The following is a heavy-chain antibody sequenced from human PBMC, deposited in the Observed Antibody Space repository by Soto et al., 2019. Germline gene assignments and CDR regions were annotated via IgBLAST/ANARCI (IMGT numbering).Heavy chain of an antibody. J-gene: IGHJ3*02. CDR2: IYYRGST. Sequence: TLSLSCAVSGGSIISGGDYWSWIRQHPGKGLEWIGYIYYRGSTYYNPSLKSRVTISVDTSKNQFSLKLSSVTAADTAVYYCARKLTYYCGSSGYSGSAFDIWGQATMVPVS. D-gene: IGHD3-22*01. CDR3: ARKLTYYCGSSGYSGSAFDI. CDR1: GGSIISGGDY. V-gene: IGHV4-31*11.